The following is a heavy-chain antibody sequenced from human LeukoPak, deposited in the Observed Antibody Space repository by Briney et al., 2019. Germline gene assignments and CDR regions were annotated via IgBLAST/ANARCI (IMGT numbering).Heavy chain of an antibody. J-gene: IGHJ4*02. Sequence: PGGSLRLSCAASGFTFSSYAMHWVRQAPGKGLEWVAVISYDGSNKYYADSVKGRFTISRDNSKNTLYLQMNSLRAEDTAVYYCASPLDGGIWYVFDCWGQGALVTVSS. D-gene: IGHD6-13*01. CDR3: ASPLDGGIWYVFDC. V-gene: IGHV3-30-3*01. CDR2: ISYDGSNK. CDR1: GFTFSSYA.